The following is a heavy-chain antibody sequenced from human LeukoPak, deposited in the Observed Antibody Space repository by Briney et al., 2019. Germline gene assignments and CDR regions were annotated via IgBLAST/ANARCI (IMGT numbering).Heavy chain of an antibody. CDR3: ARRVYSGSYNWYFDL. V-gene: IGHV4-39*01. CDR1: GGSISTSTYY. CDR2: ISYSGST. D-gene: IGHD1-26*01. J-gene: IGHJ2*01. Sequence: KPSETLSLTCTVFGGSISTSTYYWGWIRQPPGKGLEWIGSISYSGSTYNNPSLKSRVTISVDTSKNQFSLKLSYVTAPDTAVYYCARRVYSGSYNWYFDLWGRGTLVTVSS.